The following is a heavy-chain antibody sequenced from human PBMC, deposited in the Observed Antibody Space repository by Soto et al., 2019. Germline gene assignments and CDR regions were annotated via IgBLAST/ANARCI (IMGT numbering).Heavy chain of an antibody. CDR3: ARGVVYRDVGLAYGMDV. CDR2: INYSGST. J-gene: IGHJ6*02. D-gene: IGHD3-22*01. V-gene: IGHV4-34*01. CDR1: GESFSNHY. Sequence: KPSETLSLTCAVYGESFSNHYWTWIRQSPGKGLEWVGEINYSGSTRYNWSLGSRVTISVDTSKNQFSLMVTSVTAEDTAVYYCARGVVYRDVGLAYGMDVWGQGTTVTVPS.